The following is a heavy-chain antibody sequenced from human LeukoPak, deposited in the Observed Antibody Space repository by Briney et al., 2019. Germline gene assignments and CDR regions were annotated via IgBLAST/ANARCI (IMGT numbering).Heavy chain of an antibody. CDR1: GYTFTDFG. D-gene: IGHD3-22*01. Sequence: GASVKVSCKASGYTFTDFGISWVRQAPGQGLEWMGWINPNSGGTNYAQKFQGRVTMTRDTSISTAYMELSRLRSDDTAVYYCARDRPTSYYYDSQQDYWGQGTLVTVSS. V-gene: IGHV1-2*02. CDR2: INPNSGGT. J-gene: IGHJ4*02. CDR3: ARDRPTSYYYDSQQDY.